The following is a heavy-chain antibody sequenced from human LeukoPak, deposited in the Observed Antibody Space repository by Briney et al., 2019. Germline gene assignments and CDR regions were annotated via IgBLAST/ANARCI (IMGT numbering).Heavy chain of an antibody. J-gene: IGHJ5*02. D-gene: IGHD3-9*01. CDR3: ARQNPYYDILTGYHNWFDP. V-gene: IGHV4-38-2*02. Sequence: SETLSLTCTVSGYSISSGYYWGWIRRPPGKGLEWVGSIYYSGSTYYNPSLKSRVTISVDTSKNQFSLKLSSVTAADTAVYYCARQNPYYDILTGYHNWFDPWGQGTLVTVSS. CDR2: IYYSGST. CDR1: GYSISSGYY.